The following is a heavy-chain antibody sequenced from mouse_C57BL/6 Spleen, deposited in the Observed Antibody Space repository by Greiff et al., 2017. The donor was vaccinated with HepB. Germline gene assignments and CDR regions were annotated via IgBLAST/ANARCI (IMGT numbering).Heavy chain of an antibody. J-gene: IGHJ1*03. CDR1: GYTFTDYN. D-gene: IGHD1-1*01. Sequence: VQLQQSGPELVKPGASVKMSCKASGYTFTDYNMHWVKQSHGKSLEWIGYINPNNGGTSYNQKFKGKATLTVNKSSSTAYMELRSLTSEDSAVYYCAEDYYGSSYGYFDVWGTGTTVTVSS. CDR3: AEDYYGSSYGYFDV. CDR2: INPNNGGT. V-gene: IGHV1-22*01.